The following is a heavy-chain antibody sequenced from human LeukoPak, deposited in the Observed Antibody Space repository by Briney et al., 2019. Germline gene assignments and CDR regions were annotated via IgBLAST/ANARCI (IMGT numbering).Heavy chain of an antibody. CDR2: IYHSGSP. Sequence: PSETLSLTCTVSGGSISSSNWWIWVRPPPGKGLEWIGEIYHSGSPNYNPSLKSRVTISVDKSKNHFSLNLTSVTAADRAVYFCARAGRRTFAFDIWGPGTLVTVSS. D-gene: IGHD1-26*01. J-gene: IGHJ3*02. CDR1: GGSISSSNW. CDR3: ARAGRRTFAFDI. V-gene: IGHV4-4*02.